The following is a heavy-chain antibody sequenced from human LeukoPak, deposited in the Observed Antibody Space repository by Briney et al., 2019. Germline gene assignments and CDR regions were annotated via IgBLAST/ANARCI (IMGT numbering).Heavy chain of an antibody. V-gene: IGHV5-51*01. J-gene: IGHJ3*02. CDR1: GYRFTSYW. CDR2: IYPGDSDT. D-gene: IGHD3-9*01. CDR3: ARQNYDILTGYPDAFDI. Sequence: GESLKISCKGSGYRFTSYWIGWVRQMPGKGLEWMGIIYPGDSDTRYSPSFQGQVTISADKSISTAYLQWSSLKASDTAMYYCARQNYDILTGYPDAFDIWGQGTMVTVSS.